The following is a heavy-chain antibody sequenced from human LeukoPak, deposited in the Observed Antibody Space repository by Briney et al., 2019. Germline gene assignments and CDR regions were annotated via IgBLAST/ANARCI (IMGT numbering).Heavy chain of an antibody. J-gene: IGHJ5*02. CDR3: ARVGYYDSSGYYPSWFDP. V-gene: IGHV4-39*07. Sequence: PSETLSLTCTVSGGSLSSSSYYWGWIRQPPGKGLEWIGSIYYSGSTYYNPSLKSRVTISVDTSKNQFSLKLCSVTAADTAVYYCARVGYYDSSGYYPSWFDPWGQGTLVTVSS. D-gene: IGHD3-22*01. CDR2: IYYSGST. CDR1: GGSLSSSSYY.